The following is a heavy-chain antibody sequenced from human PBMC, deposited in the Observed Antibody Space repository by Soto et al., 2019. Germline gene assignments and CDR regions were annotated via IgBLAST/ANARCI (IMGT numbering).Heavy chain of an antibody. Sequence: SVKVSCKASGFTFTSSAVQWVRQARGQRLEWIGWIVVGSGNTNYAQKFQERVTITRDMSTSTAYMELSSLRSEDTAVYYCARDGSGSYLLLDFDYWGQGTLVTVSS. CDR2: IVVGSGNT. CDR3: ARDGSGSYLLLDFDY. V-gene: IGHV1-58*01. D-gene: IGHD1-26*01. CDR1: GFTFTSSA. J-gene: IGHJ4*02.